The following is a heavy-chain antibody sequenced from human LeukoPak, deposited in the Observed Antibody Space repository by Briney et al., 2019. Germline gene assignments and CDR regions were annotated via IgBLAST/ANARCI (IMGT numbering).Heavy chain of an antibody. CDR1: EFTFSSYS. CDR2: ITNSGNSK. CDR3: ARGINWNYMDY. D-gene: IGHD1-7*01. V-gene: IGHV3-48*01. Sequence: GGSLRLSCAASEFTFSSYSMNWVRQAPGKGLEWVSYITNSGNSKSYADSVKGRFTISRDTSKNTLYLQMNNMGPEDTAVYYCARGINWNYMDYWGQGTLVTVSS. J-gene: IGHJ4*02.